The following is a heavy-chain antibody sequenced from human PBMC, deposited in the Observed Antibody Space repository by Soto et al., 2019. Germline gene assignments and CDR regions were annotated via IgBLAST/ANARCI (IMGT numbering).Heavy chain of an antibody. V-gene: IGHV1-69*01. CDR1: GGTFSSYA. CDR3: FATAFTQGYYYYGMDV. CDR2: IIPIFGTA. J-gene: IGHJ6*02. Sequence: QVQLVQSGAEVKKPGSSVKVSCKASGGTFSSYAISWVRQAPGQGLEWMGGIIPIFGTANYAQKFQGRVTITADEATSTAYMELSSLRSEETAVYYCFATAFTQGYYYYGMDVWGQGTTVTVSS. D-gene: IGHD2-21*02.